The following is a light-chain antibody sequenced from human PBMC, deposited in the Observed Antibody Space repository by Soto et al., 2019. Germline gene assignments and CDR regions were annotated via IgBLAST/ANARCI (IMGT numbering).Light chain of an antibody. Sequence: ETVWKQAPGTQSLTPGGTAPPACRARQSISDTLAWYQQKPGQAPRLPIYGASRRATGFPARVSGSRSGTVFTLTISRLQSEDFAVYCCQQYENWPWRFGQGNTVGI. V-gene: IGKV3-15*01. J-gene: IGKJ1*01. CDR2: GAS. CDR1: QSISDT. CDR3: QQYENWPWR.